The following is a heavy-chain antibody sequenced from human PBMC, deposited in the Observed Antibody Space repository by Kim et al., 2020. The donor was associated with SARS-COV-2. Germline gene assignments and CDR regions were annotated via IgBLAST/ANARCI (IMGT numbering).Heavy chain of an antibody. D-gene: IGHD1-20*01. CDR1: GYSFTSYW. J-gene: IGHJ6*02. Sequence: GESLKISCKGSGYSFTSYWISWVRQMPGKGLEWMGRIDPSDSYTNYSPSFQGHVTISADKSISTAYLQWSSLKASDTAMYYCARWDNHPEYYYYYGMDVWGQGTTVTVSS. CDR2: IDPSDSYT. V-gene: IGHV5-10-1*01. CDR3: ARWDNHPEYYYYYGMDV.